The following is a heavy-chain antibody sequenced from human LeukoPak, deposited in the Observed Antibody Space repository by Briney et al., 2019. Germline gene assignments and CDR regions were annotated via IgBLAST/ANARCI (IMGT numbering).Heavy chain of an antibody. CDR2: MNPNSGNT. J-gene: IGHJ5*02. D-gene: IGHD6-13*01. V-gene: IGHV1-8*01. Sequence: ASVKVSCKASGYTFTSYDINWVRQATGQGLEWMGWMNPNSGNTGYAQKFRGRVTMTRNTSISTAYMELSSLRSEDTAVYYCAKVNAAAGYNWFDPWGQGTLVTVSS. CDR1: GYTFTSYD. CDR3: AKVNAAAGYNWFDP.